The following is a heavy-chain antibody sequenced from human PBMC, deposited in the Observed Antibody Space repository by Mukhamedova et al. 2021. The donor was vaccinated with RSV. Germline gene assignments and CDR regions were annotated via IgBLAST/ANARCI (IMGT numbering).Heavy chain of an antibody. V-gene: IGHV3-74*01. CDR3: ARRNTGYGHFDD. D-gene: IGHD5-12*01. CDR2: GTTT. J-gene: IGHJ4*02. Sequence: GTTTYYAGSVEGQFTISRDTAKNTLYLQLNSLRAGDTGLYHCARRNTGYGHFDDWDLGTLVTVSS.